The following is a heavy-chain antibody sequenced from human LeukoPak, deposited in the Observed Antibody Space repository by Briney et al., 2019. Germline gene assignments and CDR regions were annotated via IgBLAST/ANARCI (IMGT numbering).Heavy chain of an antibody. Sequence: GESLKISCKSSGYTFTNYWIGWVRQMPGKGLEWMGMIYPGDSDTRYSPSFQGQVTISADKSISTAYLQWSSLKASDTAMYYCARRGSSAYYYVFDYRGQGVLVTVSS. CDR2: IYPGDSDT. J-gene: IGHJ4*02. CDR1: GYTFTNYW. CDR3: ARRGSSAYYYVFDY. V-gene: IGHV5-51*01. D-gene: IGHD3-22*01.